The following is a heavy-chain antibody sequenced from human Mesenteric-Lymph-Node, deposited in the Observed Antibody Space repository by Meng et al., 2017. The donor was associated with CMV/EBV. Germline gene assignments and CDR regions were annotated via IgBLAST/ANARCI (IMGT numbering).Heavy chain of an antibody. CDR1: GYPFTDYY. D-gene: IGHD2-8*01. Sequence: AAAKVSCKPAGYPFTDYYVHWGRQAPGQGLEWMGWINPNDGAPNYAHNFRGRVTMTRDTSINMELSGLTSDDTAVDYCVRAAGYCTSFTCQGLLDPWGQGTLVTVSS. J-gene: IGHJ5*02. CDR2: INPNDGAP. CDR3: VRAAGYCTSFTCQGLLDP. V-gene: IGHV1-2*02.